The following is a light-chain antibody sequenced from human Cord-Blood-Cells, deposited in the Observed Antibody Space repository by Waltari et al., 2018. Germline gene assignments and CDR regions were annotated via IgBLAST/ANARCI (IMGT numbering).Light chain of an antibody. V-gene: IGKV1-33*01. CDR3: QQYDNLQVT. CDR2: DAS. J-gene: IGKJ3*01. Sequence: DIQMTQSPSSLSASVGDRVTITCQARQDISNYLNWYQQKPGKAPKLLFYDASNLETGVPSRFSGSGSGTDFTFTISSLQPEDIATYYCQQYDNLQVTFGPGTKVDIK. CDR1: QDISNY.